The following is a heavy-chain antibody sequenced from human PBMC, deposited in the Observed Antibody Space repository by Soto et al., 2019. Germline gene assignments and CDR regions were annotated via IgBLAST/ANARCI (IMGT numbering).Heavy chain of an antibody. CDR3: ASLRDWGSGNS. Sequence: QLQLQESGPGLVKPSETLSLTCTVSGGSISSSSYYWGWIRQPPGQGLEWIGRTYYSGTTYYNPSLRRRVTVSVNTSKNQFSPKLTSVTAADTAVYYCASLRDWGSGNSWGQGTLVTVSS. CDR1: GGSISSSSYY. J-gene: IGHJ4*02. V-gene: IGHV4-39*01. CDR2: TYYSGTT. D-gene: IGHD3-10*01.